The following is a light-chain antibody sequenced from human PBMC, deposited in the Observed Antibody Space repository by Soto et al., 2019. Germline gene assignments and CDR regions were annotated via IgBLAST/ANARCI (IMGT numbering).Light chain of an antibody. CDR3: QQSDSALSIT. CDR1: ESIARH. V-gene: IGKV1-39*01. J-gene: IGKJ5*01. CDR2: AAS. Sequence: DIQMTQSPSSLSASVGDRVTITCRASESIARHLNWYQQKPGKAPKLLIYAASSLQNGVPSRFRGGGSGTDFTLTISHLRPEDFATYYCQQSDSALSITFGQGTRLEIK.